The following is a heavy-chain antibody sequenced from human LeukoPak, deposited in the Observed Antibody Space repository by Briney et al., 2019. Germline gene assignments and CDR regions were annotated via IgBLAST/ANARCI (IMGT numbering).Heavy chain of an antibody. CDR2: ISSSSSYI. V-gene: IGHV3-21*01. CDR3: AREGKYYDILTGSRGKGGLDY. Sequence: GGSLRLSCAAYGFTFSSYSMNWVRQAPGKGLEWVSSISSSSSYIYYADSVKGRFTISRDNAKNSLYLQMNSLRAEDTAVYYCAREGKYYDILTGSRGKGGLDYWGQGTLVTVSS. D-gene: IGHD3-9*01. CDR1: GFTFSSYS. J-gene: IGHJ4*02.